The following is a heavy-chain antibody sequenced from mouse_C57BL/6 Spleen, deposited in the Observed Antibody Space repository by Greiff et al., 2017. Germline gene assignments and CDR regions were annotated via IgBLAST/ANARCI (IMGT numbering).Heavy chain of an antibody. CDR3: ARDGGNYPHWYFDV. CDR2: IDPSDSYT. V-gene: IGHV1-69*01. Sequence: VQLQQPGAELVMPGASVKLSCKASGYTFTSYWMHWVKQRPGQGLEWIGEIDPSDSYTNYNQKFKGKSTLTVDKSSSTAYMQLSSLTSEDSAVYYCARDGGNYPHWYFDVWGTGTTVTVSS. J-gene: IGHJ1*03. D-gene: IGHD2-1*01. CDR1: GYTFTSYW.